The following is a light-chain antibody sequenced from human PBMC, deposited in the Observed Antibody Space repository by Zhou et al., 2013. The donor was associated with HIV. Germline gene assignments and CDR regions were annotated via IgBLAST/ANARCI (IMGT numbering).Light chain of an antibody. CDR2: DAS. CDR1: QGISSY. J-gene: IGKJ5*01. Sequence: IRITQSPSSLSASTGDRVTITCRASQGISSYLYWYQQKPGKAPKLLIYDASNLETGVPSRFSGSGSGTDFTLTISSLHPDDIATYYCQHYDGLPRFGPGTRLET. CDR3: QHYDGLPR. V-gene: IGKV1-33*01.